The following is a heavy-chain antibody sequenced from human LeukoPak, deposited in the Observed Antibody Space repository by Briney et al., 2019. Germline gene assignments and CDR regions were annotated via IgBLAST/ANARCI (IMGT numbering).Heavy chain of an antibody. CDR1: GGSFSGYY. CDR3: ARGPAAAWRYFQH. Sequence: SETLSLTCTVYGGSFSGYYWSWIRQSPGKGLEWIGEINHSGSTSYNPSLKSRVSISVDKSKNQLSLQLLSVTDADTAVYYCARGPAAAWRYFQHWGQGTQVTVSS. V-gene: IGHV4-34*01. CDR2: INHSGST. J-gene: IGHJ1*01. D-gene: IGHD6-13*01.